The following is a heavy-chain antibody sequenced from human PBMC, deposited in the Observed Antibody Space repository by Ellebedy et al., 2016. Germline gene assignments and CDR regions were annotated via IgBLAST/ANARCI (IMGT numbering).Heavy chain of an antibody. V-gene: IGHV1-2*02. J-gene: IGHJ4*02. CDR2: INPNSGGT. Sequence: ASVKVSXKASGYTFTGYYMHWVRQAPGQGLEWMGWINPNSGGTNYAQKLQGRVTMTTDTSTSTAYMELRSLRSDDTAVYYCASSHGCSSTSCYNFDYWGQGTLVTVSS. CDR3: ASSHGCSSTSCYNFDY. D-gene: IGHD2-2*02. CDR1: GYTFTGYY.